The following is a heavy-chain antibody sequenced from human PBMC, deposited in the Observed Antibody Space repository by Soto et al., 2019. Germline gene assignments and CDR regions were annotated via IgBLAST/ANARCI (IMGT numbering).Heavy chain of an antibody. CDR1: GDCMWSWGDA. J-gene: IGHJ4*02. V-gene: IGHV4-30-2*01. CDR2: IYHSGST. Sequence: PSWTLALRCAVCGDCMWSWGDAGSLIQQPPGKGLEWIGYIYHSGSTYYNPSLKSRVTISRDDSKNTLYLQMSSLKTEDTAVYYCTADYGGNPYDWGQGTLVTVSS. CDR3: TADYGGNPYD. D-gene: IGHD4-17*01.